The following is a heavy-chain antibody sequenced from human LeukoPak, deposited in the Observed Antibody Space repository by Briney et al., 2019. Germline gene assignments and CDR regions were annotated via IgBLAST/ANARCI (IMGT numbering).Heavy chain of an antibody. CDR2: ISWNSGNI. V-gene: IGHV3-9*01. CDR1: GFTFDDYA. Sequence: GGSLRLSCAASGFTFDDYAMHWVRQAPGKGLEWVSGISWNSGNIGYADPVKGRFTISRDNAENSLYLQMNSLRAEDAALYYCAKAGSVAGTGGAADYWGQGTLVIVSS. D-gene: IGHD6-19*01. J-gene: IGHJ4*02. CDR3: AKAGSVAGTGGAADY.